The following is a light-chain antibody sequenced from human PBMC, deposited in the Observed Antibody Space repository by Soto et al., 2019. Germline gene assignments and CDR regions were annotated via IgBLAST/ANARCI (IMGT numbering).Light chain of an antibody. J-gene: IGLJ3*02. CDR1: SGHSTYA. CDR3: QTWGTGPWV. CDR2: LNSDGSP. Sequence: QLVLTQSPSASASLGASVKLTCTLSSGHSTYAIAWHQQQPEKGPRYLMKLNSDGSPSKGDGIPDRFSGSSSGAERYLTISSLQSEDEADYYWQTWGTGPWVFGGGTKLTVL. V-gene: IGLV4-69*01.